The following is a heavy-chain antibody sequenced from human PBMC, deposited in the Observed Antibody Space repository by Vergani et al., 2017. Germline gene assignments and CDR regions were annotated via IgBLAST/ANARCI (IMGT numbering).Heavy chain of an antibody. CDR1: GFTFSSYS. D-gene: IGHD3-10*01. CDR3: ARVSNGVLLWAYGMDV. CDR2: ISSSSSYI. J-gene: IGHJ6*02. V-gene: IGHV3-21*01. Sequence: EVQLVESGGGLVKPGGSLRLSCAASGFTFSSYSMNWVRQAPGKGLEWVSSISSSSSYIYYADSVKGRFTISRDNAKNSLYLQMNSLRAEDTAVYYCARVSNGVLLWAYGMDVWGQGTTVTVSS.